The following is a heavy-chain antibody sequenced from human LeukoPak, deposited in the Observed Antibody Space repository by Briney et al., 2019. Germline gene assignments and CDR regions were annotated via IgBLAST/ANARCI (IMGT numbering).Heavy chain of an antibody. V-gene: IGHV1-18*01. J-gene: IGHJ5*02. CDR2: ISAYNGNT. CDR3: AGAARPELDWFDP. Sequence: GASVKVSCKASGYTFTSYGISWVRQAPGQGLEWMGWISAYNGNTNYAQKLQGRVTMTTDTSTSTAYMELRSLRSDGTAVYYCAGAARPELDWFDPWGQGTLVTVSS. D-gene: IGHD6-6*01. CDR1: GYTFTSYG.